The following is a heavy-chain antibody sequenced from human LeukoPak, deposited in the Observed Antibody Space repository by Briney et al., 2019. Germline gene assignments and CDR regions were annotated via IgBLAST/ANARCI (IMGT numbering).Heavy chain of an antibody. Sequence: ASVKVSCKASGYTFSSYYMHWVRQAPGQGLEWMGWINPNSGGTNYAQKFQGWVTMTRDTSISTAYMELSRLRSDDTAVYYCARDPSGSSGWYYFDYWGQGTLVTVSS. D-gene: IGHD6-19*01. CDR1: GYTFSSYY. V-gene: IGHV1-2*04. J-gene: IGHJ4*02. CDR2: INPNSGGT. CDR3: ARDPSGSSGWYYFDY.